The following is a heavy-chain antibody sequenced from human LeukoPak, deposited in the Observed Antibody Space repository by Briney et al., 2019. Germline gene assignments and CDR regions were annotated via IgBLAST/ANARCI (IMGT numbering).Heavy chain of an antibody. Sequence: SETLSLTCTVSGGSISSNYWSWIRQPPGEGLEWIGFIYYSGSTNYNPSLKSRVTISVDTSKNHFSLKLNSLTAADTAVYYCARLLDYDTSGYPDTFDIWGQGTMVTVSS. CDR1: GGSISSNY. D-gene: IGHD3-22*01. J-gene: IGHJ3*02. V-gene: IGHV4-59*01. CDR3: ARLLDYDTSGYPDTFDI. CDR2: IYYSGST.